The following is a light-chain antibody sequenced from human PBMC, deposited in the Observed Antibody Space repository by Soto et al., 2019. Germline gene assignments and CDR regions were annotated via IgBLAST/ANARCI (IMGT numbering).Light chain of an antibody. CDR2: GAS. Sequence: DIPMTQSPSSLSTSVGDRVTITCRASQGISNYLAWYQQKPGKVPKLLIYGASTLQSGVPSRFSGSGSGTDFTLTISSLQPEDVATYYCQKYNSAPWTFGQGTKVEIK. J-gene: IGKJ1*01. V-gene: IGKV1-27*01. CDR3: QKYNSAPWT. CDR1: QGISNY.